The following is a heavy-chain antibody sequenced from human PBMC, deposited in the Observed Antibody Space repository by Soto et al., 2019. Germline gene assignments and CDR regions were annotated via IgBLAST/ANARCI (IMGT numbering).Heavy chain of an antibody. V-gene: IGHV3-15*01. CDR3: TTDGYGDYDDGLYYYYYMDV. CDR2: IKSKTDGGTT. J-gene: IGHJ6*03. D-gene: IGHD4-17*01. CDR1: GFTFSNAW. Sequence: EVQLVESGGGLVKPGGSLRLSCAASGFTFSNAWMSWVRQAPGKGLEWVGRIKSKTDGGTTDYAAPVKGRFTISRDDSKNTLYLQMNSLKTEDTAVYYCTTDGYGDYDDGLYYYYYMDVWGKGTTVTVSS.